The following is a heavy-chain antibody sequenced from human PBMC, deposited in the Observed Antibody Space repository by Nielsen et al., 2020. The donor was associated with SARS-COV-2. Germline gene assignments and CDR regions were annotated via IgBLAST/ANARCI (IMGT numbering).Heavy chain of an antibody. Sequence: GGSLRLSCAASGFTFTSYAMAWVRQAPAKGLEWVSGIRGRGDKTYYADSVKGRFTISRDNSKDTLDLQMNSLRVEDTAVYFCARFGRIVDVGGGTTFPDVFDVWGQGTAVTVSS. CDR3: ARFGRIVDVGGGTTFPDVFDV. V-gene: IGHV3-23*01. CDR2: IRGRGDKT. J-gene: IGHJ3*01. CDR1: GFTFTSYA. D-gene: IGHD1-26*01.